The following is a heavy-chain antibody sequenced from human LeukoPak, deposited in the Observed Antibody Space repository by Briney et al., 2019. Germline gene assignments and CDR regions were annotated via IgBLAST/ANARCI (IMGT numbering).Heavy chain of an antibody. CDR3: VRDLGWNEDY. Sequence: SGGSLRLSCAASGFTFRSYWMHWVRQAPGKGLFWVSRINSDGSRIGYADSVKGRFTISRDNAKNTLYLQMNSPRVEDTAVYYCVRDLGWNEDYWGQGTLVTVSS. J-gene: IGHJ4*02. D-gene: IGHD1-1*01. V-gene: IGHV3-74*01. CDR2: INSDGSRI. CDR1: GFTFRSYW.